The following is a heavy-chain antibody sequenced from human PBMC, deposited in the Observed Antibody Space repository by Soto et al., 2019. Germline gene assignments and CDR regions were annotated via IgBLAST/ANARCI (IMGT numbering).Heavy chain of an antibody. D-gene: IGHD3-16*01. CDR3: VADRFRGGRRYYFDY. Sequence: QVQLQESGPGLVKPSQTLSLTCTVSGGSISSGDYFWSWIRQAPGKGLEWIGYIYSSENTYYTPSLQCRVTISGAPSKNQFALNLRAVTAADTAVYYCVADRFRGGRRYYFDYWGQGALVTVSS. CDR2: IYSSENT. J-gene: IGHJ4*02. V-gene: IGHV4-30-4*01. CDR1: GGSISSGDYF.